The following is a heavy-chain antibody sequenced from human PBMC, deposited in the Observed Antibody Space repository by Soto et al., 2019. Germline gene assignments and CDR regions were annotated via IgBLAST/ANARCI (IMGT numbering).Heavy chain of an antibody. D-gene: IGHD1-26*01. J-gene: IGHJ6*02. CDR2: IIPIFGTA. Sequence: QVQLVQSGAEVKKPGSSVKVSCKASGGTFSSYAISWVRQAPGQGLEWMGGIIPIFGTANYAQKFQGRVTITADEPTSTAYMELSSLRSEDTAVYYCARDSYSGAREPYGMDVWGQGNTVTVSS. CDR1: GGTFSSYA. CDR3: ARDSYSGAREPYGMDV. V-gene: IGHV1-69*01.